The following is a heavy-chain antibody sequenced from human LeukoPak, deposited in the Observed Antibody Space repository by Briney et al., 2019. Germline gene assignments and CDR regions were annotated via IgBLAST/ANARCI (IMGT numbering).Heavy chain of an antibody. D-gene: IGHD2-2*01. J-gene: IGHJ4*02. CDR1: GFTFSSYA. Sequence: PGRSLRLSCAASGFTFSSYAMSWVRQAPGKGLEWVSAISGSGGSTYYADSVKGRFTISRDNSKNTLYLQMNSLRAEDTAVYYCAKDLSSTSSFDYWGQGTLVTVSS. CDR2: ISGSGGST. CDR3: AKDLSSTSSFDY. V-gene: IGHV3-23*01.